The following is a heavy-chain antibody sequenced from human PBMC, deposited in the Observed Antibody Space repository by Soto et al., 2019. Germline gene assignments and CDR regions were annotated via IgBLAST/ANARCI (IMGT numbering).Heavy chain of an antibody. J-gene: IGHJ5*02. CDR3: VRDLPPHINGITSWFAP. D-gene: IGHD1-7*01. V-gene: IGHV6-1*01. Sequence: QVQLQQSGPGLVKPSQTLSLTCAISGDSVSSNSAAWNWIRQSPSRGLEWLGRTYFRSRWYNDYAVSGKSRIIMNQDTSMNQFALQLNSVTPGDTAVYYCVRDLPPHINGITSWFAPWGQGTLVTVSS. CDR2: TYFRSRWYN. CDR1: GDSVSSNSAA.